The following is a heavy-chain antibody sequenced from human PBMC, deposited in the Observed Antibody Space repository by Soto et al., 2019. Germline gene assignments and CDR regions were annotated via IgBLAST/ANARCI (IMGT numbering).Heavy chain of an antibody. CDR3: ARGASSGAFDI. Sequence: PGGSLRLSCAASGFTFSSYAMHWVRQVPGKGLEWVAVISYDGSNKYYADSVKGRFTISRDNSKNTLYLQMNSLRDEDTAVYYCARGASSGAFDIWGQGTMVTVSS. V-gene: IGHV3-30-3*01. CDR1: GFTFSSYA. CDR2: ISYDGSNK. D-gene: IGHD3-22*01. J-gene: IGHJ3*02.